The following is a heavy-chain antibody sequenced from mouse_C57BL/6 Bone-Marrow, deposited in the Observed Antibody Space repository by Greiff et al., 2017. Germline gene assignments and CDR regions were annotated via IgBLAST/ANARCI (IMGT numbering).Heavy chain of an antibody. CDR3: ARSGGNYVGYAMDY. V-gene: IGHV1-82*01. CDR2: IYPGDGDT. D-gene: IGHD2-1*01. J-gene: IGHJ4*01. CDR1: GYAFSSSW. Sequence: QVQLKESGPELVKPGASVKISCKASGYAFSSSWMNWVKQRPGKGLEWIGRIYPGDGDTNYNGKFKGKATLTADKSSSTAYMQLSSLTSEDSAVYFCARSGGNYVGYAMDYWGQGTSVTVSS.